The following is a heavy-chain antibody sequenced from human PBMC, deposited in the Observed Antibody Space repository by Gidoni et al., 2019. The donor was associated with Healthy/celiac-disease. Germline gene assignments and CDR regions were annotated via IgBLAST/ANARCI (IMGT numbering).Heavy chain of an antibody. Sequence: QVQLQESGPGLVKPSETLSLTCTVSGGSISSYYWSWIRQPPGKGLEWIGYIYYSGSTNYNPSLKSRVTISVDTSKNQFSLKLSSVTAADTAVYYCARDYCSSTSCYLSGMDVWGQGTTVTVSS. V-gene: IGHV4-59*01. CDR2: IYYSGST. D-gene: IGHD2-2*01. CDR3: ARDYCSSTSCYLSGMDV. CDR1: GGSISSYY. J-gene: IGHJ6*02.